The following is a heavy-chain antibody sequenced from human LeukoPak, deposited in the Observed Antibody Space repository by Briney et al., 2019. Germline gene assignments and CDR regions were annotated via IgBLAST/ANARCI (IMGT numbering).Heavy chain of an antibody. J-gene: IGHJ4*02. Sequence: PSETLSLTCAVSGGSISSSNWWSWVRQPPGKGLEWIGEIYHSGSTNYNPSLKSRVTISVDRSKNQFSLKLSSVTAADTAVYYCARDYDSTGNYFDYWGQGTLVTVSS. CDR1: GGSISSSNW. CDR3: ARDYDSTGNYFDY. D-gene: IGHD3-3*01. V-gene: IGHV4-4*02. CDR2: IYHSGST.